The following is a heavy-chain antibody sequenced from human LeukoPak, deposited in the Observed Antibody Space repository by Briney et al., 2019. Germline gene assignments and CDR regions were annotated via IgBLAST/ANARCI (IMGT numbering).Heavy chain of an antibody. J-gene: IGHJ4*02. CDR2: ISAYNGNT. D-gene: IGHD3-22*01. Sequence: ASVKVSCKASGYTFTSYGISWVRQAPGQGLEWMGWISAYNGNTNYAQKLQGRVTMTTDTSTSTAYMELRSLRSDGTAVYYCARDSPNYDSSGAYHYWGQGTLVTVSS. CDR3: ARDSPNYDSSGAYHY. V-gene: IGHV1-18*01. CDR1: GYTFTSYG.